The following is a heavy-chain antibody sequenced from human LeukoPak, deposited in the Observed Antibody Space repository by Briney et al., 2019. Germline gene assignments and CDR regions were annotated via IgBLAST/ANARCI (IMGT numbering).Heavy chain of an antibody. CDR2: IRGSSTTI. CDR3: ARDSRSHCGTDACYGPYFDY. J-gene: IGHJ4*02. CDR1: GFTFSTSS. V-gene: IGHV3-48*01. Sequence: GGPLRLSCAASGFTFSTSSMNWVRQAPGKGLEWVSYIRGSSTTIYYADSVKGRFTVSRDNAQNSLYLQMNNLRAEDTAVYFCARDSRSHCGTDACYGPYFDYWGQGTLVTVSS. D-gene: IGHD2-2*01.